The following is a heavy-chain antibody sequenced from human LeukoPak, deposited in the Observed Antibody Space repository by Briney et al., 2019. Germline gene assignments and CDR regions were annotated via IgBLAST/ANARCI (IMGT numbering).Heavy chain of an antibody. J-gene: IGHJ4*02. V-gene: IGHV4-59*01. CDR3: ARVSDWNDFDY. D-gene: IGHD1-1*01. CDR1: GGSISPYY. Sequence: SETLSLTCTVSGGSISPYYWTWIRQPPGKGLEWIGYIYYTGSTNYNPSLKSRVTISVDTSKNQFSLKLTSVTAADTAVYYCARVSDWNDFDYWGQGTLVSVS. CDR2: IYYTGST.